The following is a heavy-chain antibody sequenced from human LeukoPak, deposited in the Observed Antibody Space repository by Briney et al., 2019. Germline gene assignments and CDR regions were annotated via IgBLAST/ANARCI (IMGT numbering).Heavy chain of an antibody. J-gene: IGHJ4*02. CDR1: GYTFTSYD. CDR3: ARGKLGYCSSTSCYTAN. D-gene: IGHD2-2*02. Sequence: ASVKVSCKASGYTFTSYDINWVRQATGQGLEWMGWMNPNSGNTGYAQKFQGRVTMTRNTSISTAYMELSSLRPEDTAVYYCARGKLGYCSSTSCYTANWGQGTLVTVSS. CDR2: MNPNSGNT. V-gene: IGHV1-8*01.